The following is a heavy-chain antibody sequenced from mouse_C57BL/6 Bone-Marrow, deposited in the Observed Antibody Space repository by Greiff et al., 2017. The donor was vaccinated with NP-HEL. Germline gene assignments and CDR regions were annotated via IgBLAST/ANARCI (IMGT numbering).Heavy chain of an antibody. Sequence: EVQLQQSGTVLARPGASVKMSCKTSGYTFTSYWMHWVKQRPGQGLEWIGAIYPGNSDTSYNQKFKGKAKLTAVTSASTAYMDLSILTNEDSAVYYCTRSYYYYGSGDAMDYWGQGTSVTVSS. CDR3: TRSYYYYGSGDAMDY. CDR1: GYTFTSYW. J-gene: IGHJ4*01. CDR2: IYPGNSDT. V-gene: IGHV1-5*01. D-gene: IGHD1-1*01.